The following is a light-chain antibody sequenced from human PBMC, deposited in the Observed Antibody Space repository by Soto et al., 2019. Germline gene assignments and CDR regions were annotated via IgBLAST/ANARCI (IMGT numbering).Light chain of an antibody. CDR2: RAT. V-gene: IGKV1-5*03. J-gene: IGKJ1*01. CDR3: QQYNTYAWT. Sequence: DIQMTQSPSTLSASVGDRVTITCRASQSISIWMAWYQQKPGKAPKLLIYRATSLESGVPSRFSGSTSGTEITLNINSVQPDDFATYHCQQYNTYAWTFGQGTKMEIK. CDR1: QSISIW.